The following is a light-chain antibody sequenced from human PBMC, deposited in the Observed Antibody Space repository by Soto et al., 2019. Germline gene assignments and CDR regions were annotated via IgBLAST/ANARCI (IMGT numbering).Light chain of an antibody. CDR2: EVS. CDR3: SSYAGSNNFVL. CDR1: SSDVGGYNY. J-gene: IGLJ2*01. V-gene: IGLV2-8*01. Sequence: QSALTQPPSASGSPGQSVTISCTGTSSDVGGYNYVSWYQQHPGKAPKLMIFEVSKRPSGVPDRFSGSKSGNTASLTVSGLQTDDEDDYYCSSYAGSNNFVLFGGGTKLTVL.